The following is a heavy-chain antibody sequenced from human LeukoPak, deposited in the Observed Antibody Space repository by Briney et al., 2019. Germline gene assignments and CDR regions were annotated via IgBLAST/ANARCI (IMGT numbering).Heavy chain of an antibody. J-gene: IGHJ6*03. CDR3: AKGIIYYYYYMDV. CDR1: GFTFSSYA. CDR2: FSGSGGST. Sequence: SGGSLRLSCAASGFTFSSYAMSWVRQAPGKGLEWVSAFSGSGGSTYYADSVKGRFTISRDNSKNTLYLQMNSLRAEDTAVYYGAKGIIYYYYYMDVWGKGTTVTVSS. V-gene: IGHV3-23*01. D-gene: IGHD3-10*01.